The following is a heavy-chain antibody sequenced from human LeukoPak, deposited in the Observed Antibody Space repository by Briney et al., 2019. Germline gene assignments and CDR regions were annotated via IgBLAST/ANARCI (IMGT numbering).Heavy chain of an antibody. CDR2: ISWNSGSI. D-gene: IGHD3-22*01. CDR3: AKGTPYYYDSSGPSDY. V-gene: IGHV3-9*01. Sequence: GGSLRLSCAASGFTFSSYSMNWVRQAPGKGLEWVSGISWNSGSIGYADSVKGRFTISRDNAKNSLYLQMNSLRAEDTALYYCAKGTPYYYDSSGPSDYWGQGTLVTVSS. CDR1: GFTFSSYS. J-gene: IGHJ4*02.